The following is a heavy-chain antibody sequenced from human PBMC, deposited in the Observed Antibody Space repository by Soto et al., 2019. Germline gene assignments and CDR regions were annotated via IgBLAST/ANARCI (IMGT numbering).Heavy chain of an antibody. V-gene: IGHV3-23*01. Sequence: EVQLLESGGGLVQPGGSLILSCAASGFTFSSYAMTWVRQAPGKGLEWVSAISGSGGSTYYADSVKGRFTISSDNSKNTLYLQMNSLRAEDTAVYYCAPIGGEVYWGQGSLFTVSS. D-gene: IGHD3-10*01. CDR2: ISGSGGST. CDR3: APIGGEVY. CDR1: GFTFSSYA. J-gene: IGHJ4*02.